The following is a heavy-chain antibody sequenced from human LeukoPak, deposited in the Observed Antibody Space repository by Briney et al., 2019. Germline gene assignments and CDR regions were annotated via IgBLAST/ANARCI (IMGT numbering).Heavy chain of an antibody. CDR3: AKDSDYYDSSRSEHFDY. CDR1: GFTFSSYG. CDR2: IRYDGSNK. Sequence: GGSLRLSCAASGFTFSSYGMHWVRQAPGKGLEWVAFIRYDGSNKYYADSVKGRFTISRDNSKNTLYLQMNSLRAGDTAVYYCAKDSDYYDSSRSEHFDYWGQGTLVTVSS. J-gene: IGHJ4*02. D-gene: IGHD3-22*01. V-gene: IGHV3-30*02.